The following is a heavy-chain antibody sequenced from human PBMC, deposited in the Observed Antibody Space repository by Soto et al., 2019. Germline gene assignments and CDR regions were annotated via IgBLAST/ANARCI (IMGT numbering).Heavy chain of an antibody. J-gene: IGHJ3*02. D-gene: IGHD2-2*01. Sequence: GGSLRLSCAASGFTFSSYSMNWVRQAPGKGLEWVSSISSSSSYIYYADSVKGRFTISRDNAKNSLYLQMNSLRAEDTAVYYCARNRGQLLFHEAFDIWGQGTMVTVSS. CDR3: ARNRGQLLFHEAFDI. V-gene: IGHV3-21*01. CDR1: GFTFSSYS. CDR2: ISSSSSYI.